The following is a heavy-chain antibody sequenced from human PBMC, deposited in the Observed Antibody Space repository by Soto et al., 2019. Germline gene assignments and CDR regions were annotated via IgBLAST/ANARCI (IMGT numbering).Heavy chain of an antibody. J-gene: IGHJ4*02. Sequence: GGSLRLSCAATGFTFSAYEMNWDRQAQCKGLEWLSFISSSGSSIYYADSVKGRFTTSRDNAKNSLYLQMNSLRGEDTATYYCARGYYDSTTENYWGRGTLVTVSS. CDR1: GFTFSAYE. CDR3: ARGYYDSTTENY. CDR2: ISSSGSSI. D-gene: IGHD3-22*01. V-gene: IGHV3-48*03.